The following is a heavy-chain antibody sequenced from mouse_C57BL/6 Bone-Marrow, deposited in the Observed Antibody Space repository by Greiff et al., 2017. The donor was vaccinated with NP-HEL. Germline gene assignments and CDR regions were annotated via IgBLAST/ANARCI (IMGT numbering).Heavy chain of an antibody. CDR3: ARDYYYGSWYFDV. Sequence: VQLQQPGAELVKPGASVKLSCKASGYTFTSYWMHWVKQRPGQGLEWIGMIHPNSGSTNYNEKFKSKATLTVDKSSSTAYMQLSSLTSEDSAVYYCARDYYYGSWYFDVWGTGTTVTVSS. V-gene: IGHV1-64*01. J-gene: IGHJ1*03. CDR1: GYTFTSYW. D-gene: IGHD1-1*01. CDR2: IHPNSGST.